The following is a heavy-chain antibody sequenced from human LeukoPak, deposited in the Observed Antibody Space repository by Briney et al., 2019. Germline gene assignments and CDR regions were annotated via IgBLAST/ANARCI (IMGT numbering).Heavy chain of an antibody. D-gene: IGHD6-19*01. CDR3: AKDLAQQWLIVFDY. CDR1: GFTFSSYA. Sequence: PGGSLRLSCAASGFTFSSYAMGWVRQAPGKGLGWVSAISGSGGSTYYADSVKGRFTISRDNSKNTLYLQMNSLRAEDTAVYYCAKDLAQQWLIVFDYWGQGTLVTVSS. J-gene: IGHJ4*02. V-gene: IGHV3-23*01. CDR2: ISGSGGST.